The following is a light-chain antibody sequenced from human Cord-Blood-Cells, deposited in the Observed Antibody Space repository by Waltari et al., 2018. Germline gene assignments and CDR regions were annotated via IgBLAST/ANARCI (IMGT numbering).Light chain of an antibody. CDR3: SSYAGSNNLV. V-gene: IGLV2-8*01. J-gene: IGLJ2*01. Sequence: QSALTQPPSASGSPGPSVTISCTGTSSAVGGYNYVSWYQQHPGKAPKLMIYEVIKRPSGVPDRFSGSKSGNTASPTVSGLQAEDEADYYCSSYAGSNNLVFGGGTKLTVL. CDR2: EVI. CDR1: SSAVGGYNY.